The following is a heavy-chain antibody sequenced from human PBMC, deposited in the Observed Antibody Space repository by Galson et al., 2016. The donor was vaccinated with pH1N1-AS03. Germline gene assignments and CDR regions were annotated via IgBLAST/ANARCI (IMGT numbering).Heavy chain of an antibody. CDR3: AREEGGEPPFDY. J-gene: IGHJ4*02. CDR2: ISWDDDK. D-gene: IGHD2-21*01. CDR1: GFSLPTSGMR. Sequence: PALVKPPQTLTLTCAFSGFSLPTSGMRVSWIRQPPGKALEWLARISWDDDKFYSPSLQTRLTISKDTSKNQVVLTMTNMDPVDTATYYYAREEGGEPPFDYWGPGTLVTVSS. V-gene: IGHV2-70*04.